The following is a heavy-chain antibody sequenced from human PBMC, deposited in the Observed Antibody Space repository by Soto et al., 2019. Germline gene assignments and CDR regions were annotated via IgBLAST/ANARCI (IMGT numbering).Heavy chain of an antibody. CDR1: GFTFSSYA. J-gene: IGHJ4*02. CDR2: ISGSGGST. Sequence: SGGGLVQPGESLRLSCAASGFTFSSYAMSWVRQAPGKGLEWVSTISGSGGSTHYADSVKGQFTISRDNSKNMLYLQVNSLRAEDTAVYYCAKSIVAVAGPVDYWGQGTLVTVSS. CDR3: AKSIVAVAGPVDY. D-gene: IGHD6-19*01. V-gene: IGHV3-23*01.